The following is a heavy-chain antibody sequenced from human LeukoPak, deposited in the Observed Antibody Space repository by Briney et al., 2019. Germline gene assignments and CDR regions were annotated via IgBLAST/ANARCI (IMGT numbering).Heavy chain of an antibody. J-gene: IGHJ5*02. CDR3: ARGPYAYTSSATLGSYNWFDP. Sequence: GESLKISCKGSGYSIPNYWIGWVRQMPGKSLEWMGIIYPGDSHTRYSPSFQDQVTISVDKSISTAYLQWSSLKASDTAMYYCARGPYAYTSSATLGSYNWFDPWGQGSLVTVSS. D-gene: IGHD2-2*02. V-gene: IGHV5-51*01. CDR1: GYSIPNYW. CDR2: IYPGDSHT.